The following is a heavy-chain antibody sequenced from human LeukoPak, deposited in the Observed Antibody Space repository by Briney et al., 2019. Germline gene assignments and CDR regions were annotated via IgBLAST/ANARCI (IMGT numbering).Heavy chain of an antibody. J-gene: IGHJ6*03. V-gene: IGHV3-21*06. CDR1: GFTFSDYT. CDR2: ISFTSSYI. D-gene: IGHD3-3*01. CDR3: ARGPAIFGMVIVDSYMGV. Sequence: GGSLRLSCAASGFTFSDYTMNWVRQAPGKGLEWVSSISFTSSYIYYADSVKGRFTISRDNAKNSLFLQMNSLRAEDTAVYYCARGPAIFGMVIVDSYMGVWGKGTTVTVSS.